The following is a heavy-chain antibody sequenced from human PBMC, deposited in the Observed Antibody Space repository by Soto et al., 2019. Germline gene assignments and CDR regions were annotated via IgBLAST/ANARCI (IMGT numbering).Heavy chain of an antibody. CDR2: IDLSESYT. Sequence: QVPGKGQEWMGRIDLSESYTTYNPSCQGHVTFSADKSITTAYLQWRSLEASDTAIYYCATQGLTTYYFGYWGQGTLVTVSS. CDR3: ATQGLTTYYFGY. J-gene: IGHJ4*02. V-gene: IGHV5-10-1*01.